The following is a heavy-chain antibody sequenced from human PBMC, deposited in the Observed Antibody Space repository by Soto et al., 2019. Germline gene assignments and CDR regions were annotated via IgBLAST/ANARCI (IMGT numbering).Heavy chain of an antibody. Sequence: QVQLVESGGGVVQPGRSLRLSCAASGFTFSSYGMHWVRQAPGKGLEWVAVVSYDGSNKYYADSVKGRFTISRDNSKNTLSLQMNSLRAEDTAVYYCAKDLMVRGVTPCFDYWGQGTLVTVSS. V-gene: IGHV3-30*18. D-gene: IGHD3-10*01. CDR3: AKDLMVRGVTPCFDY. CDR2: VSYDGSNK. CDR1: GFTFSSYG. J-gene: IGHJ4*02.